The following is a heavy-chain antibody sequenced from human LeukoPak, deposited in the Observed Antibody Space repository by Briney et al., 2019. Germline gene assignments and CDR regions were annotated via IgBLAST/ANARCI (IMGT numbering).Heavy chain of an antibody. CDR2: ISGSGGST. J-gene: IGHJ4*02. CDR1: GFTFSSYA. V-gene: IGHV3-23*01. CDR3: ARWGNDYSQFDS. Sequence: GGSLRLSCAASGFTFSSYAMSWVRQAPGKGLEWVSAISGSGGSTYYADSVKGRFTISRDNSKNTLFLQMNSLRTEDTAVYFCARWGNDYSQFDSWGQGTLVTVS. D-gene: IGHD4-11*01.